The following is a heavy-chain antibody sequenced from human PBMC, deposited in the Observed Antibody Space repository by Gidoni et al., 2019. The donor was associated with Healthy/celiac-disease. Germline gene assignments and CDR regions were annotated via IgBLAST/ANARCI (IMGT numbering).Heavy chain of an antibody. Sequence: QVQLVQSGAEVQKPGSSVKVSCKASGGTFSSYTISWVRPAPGQGLEWMGRIIPILGIANYAQKFQGRVTITADKSTSTAYMELSSLRSEDTAVYYCASEGYSSGWYRGNYWGQGTLVTVSS. J-gene: IGHJ4*02. CDR1: GGTFSSYT. D-gene: IGHD6-19*01. CDR2: IIPILGIA. CDR3: ASEGYSSGWYRGNY. V-gene: IGHV1-69*02.